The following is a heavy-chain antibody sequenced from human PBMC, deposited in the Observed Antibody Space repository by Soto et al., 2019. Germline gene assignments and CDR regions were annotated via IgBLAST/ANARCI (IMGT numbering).Heavy chain of an antibody. J-gene: IGHJ6*03. CDR1: GFTFSSYG. D-gene: IGHD3-10*01. CDR3: ARDRGDYYYMDV. V-gene: IGHV3-33*01. Sequence: QLVESGGGVVQPGRSLRLSCAASGFTFSSYGMHWVRQAPGKGLEWVGIVWYDGSKEYYVESVRGRITISRDNSKNTLYLQVHSLRVEDTAVYYCARDRGDYYYMDVWGEGTTVTVSS. CDR2: VWYDGSKE.